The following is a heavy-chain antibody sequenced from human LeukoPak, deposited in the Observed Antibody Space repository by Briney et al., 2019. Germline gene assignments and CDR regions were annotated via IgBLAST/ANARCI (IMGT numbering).Heavy chain of an antibody. CDR1: GFTFSSYS. CDR2: ISSSSSYI. J-gene: IGHJ6*03. Sequence: GGSLRLSCAASGFTFSSYSMNWVRQAPGKGLESVSSISSSSSYIYYADSVKGRFTISRDNAKNSLYLQMNSLRAEDTAVYYCARDQGFSYYFYYMDVWGKGTTVTVSS. CDR3: ARDQGFSYYFYYMDV. D-gene: IGHD3-3*01. V-gene: IGHV3-21*01.